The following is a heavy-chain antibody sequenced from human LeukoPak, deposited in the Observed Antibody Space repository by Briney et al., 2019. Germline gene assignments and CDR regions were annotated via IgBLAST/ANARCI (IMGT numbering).Heavy chain of an antibody. CDR1: GFTFSSYG. D-gene: IGHD3-10*01. V-gene: IGHV3-30*02. J-gene: IGHJ4*02. CDR2: IRYDGSNK. CDR3: AKDRRGYFDY. Sequence: GPLRLSCAASGFTFSSYGVHWVRQAPGKGLEWVAFIRYDGSNKYYADSVKGRFTISRDNSKNTLYLQMNSLRAEDTAVYYCAKDRRGYFDYWGQGTLVTVSS.